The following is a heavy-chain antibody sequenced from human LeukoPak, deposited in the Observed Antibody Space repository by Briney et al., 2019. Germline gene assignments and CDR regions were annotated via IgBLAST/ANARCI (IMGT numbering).Heavy chain of an antibody. J-gene: IGHJ5*02. Sequence: ASVKVSGKASGYIFTGYYMHWVRQAPGQGLEWMGWINPNSGGTKYAQKFQGRVTMTRDTSISTAYMELSRLRSDDTAVYYCARETVAGDNWFDPWGQGTLVTVSS. V-gene: IGHV1-2*02. CDR2: INPNSGGT. CDR1: GYIFTGYY. CDR3: ARETVAGDNWFDP. D-gene: IGHD4-11*01.